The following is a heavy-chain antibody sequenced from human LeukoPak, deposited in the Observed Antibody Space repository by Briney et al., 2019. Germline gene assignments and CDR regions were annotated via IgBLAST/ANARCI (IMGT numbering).Heavy chain of an antibody. CDR2: ISSSSSTI. J-gene: IGHJ6*02. D-gene: IGHD3-22*01. CDR3: ARDHSYDSSGYYYYGMDV. V-gene: IGHV3-48*01. CDR1: GFTLSSYS. Sequence: GGSLRLSCAASGFTLSSYSMNWVRQAPGKGLERVSYISSSSSTIYYADSVKGRFTISRDNSKNTLYLQMNSLRAEDTAVYYCARDHSYDSSGYYYYGMDVWGQGTTVTVSS.